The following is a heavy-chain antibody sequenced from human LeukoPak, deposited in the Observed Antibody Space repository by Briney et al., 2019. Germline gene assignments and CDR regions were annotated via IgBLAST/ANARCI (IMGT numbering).Heavy chain of an antibody. D-gene: IGHD3-10*01. CDR2: INPNSGGT. Sequence: ASVKVSCKASGYTFTGYCMHWVRQAPGQGLEWMGWINPNSGGTNYAQKFQGRVTMTRDTSISTAYMELSRLRSDDTAVYYCARDPPNYYGSGSYYYYYMDVWGKGTTVTVSS. CDR1: GYTFTGYC. CDR3: ARDPPNYYGSGSYYYYYMDV. J-gene: IGHJ6*03. V-gene: IGHV1-2*02.